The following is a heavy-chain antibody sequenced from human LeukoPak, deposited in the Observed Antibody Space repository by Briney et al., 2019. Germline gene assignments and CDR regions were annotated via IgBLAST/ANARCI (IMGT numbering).Heavy chain of an antibody. J-gene: IGHJ5*02. V-gene: IGHV1-69*13. CDR3: ARDDQYCSGGGCYPTNWFDP. CDR2: IIPIFGTA. D-gene: IGHD2-15*01. CDR1: GGTFSSYA. Sequence: SVKVSCKASGGTFSSYAISWVRQAPGQGLEWMGGIIPIFGTANYAQKFQGRVTITADESTSTAYMELSSLRSEDTAVYYCARDDQYCSGGGCYPTNWFDPWGQGTLVTVSS.